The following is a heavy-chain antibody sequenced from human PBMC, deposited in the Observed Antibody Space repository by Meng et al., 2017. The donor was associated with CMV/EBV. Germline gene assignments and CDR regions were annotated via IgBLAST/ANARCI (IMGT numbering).Heavy chain of an antibody. Sequence: GGSLRLSCAASGFTFSSYSMNWVRQAPGKGLEWVSYISSSSSTIYYADSVKGRFTISRDNAKNSLYLQMNRLRAEDTAVYYCARGSHYYGSGSYYKPSVDNWFDPWGQGTLVTVSS. J-gene: IGHJ5*02. CDR2: ISSSSSTI. V-gene: IGHV3-48*04. D-gene: IGHD3-10*01. CDR3: ARGSHYYGSGSYYKPSVDNWFDP. CDR1: GFTFSSYS.